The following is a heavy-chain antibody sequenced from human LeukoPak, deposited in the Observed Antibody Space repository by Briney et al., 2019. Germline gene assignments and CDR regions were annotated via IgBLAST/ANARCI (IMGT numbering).Heavy chain of an antibody. Sequence: ASVKVSCKASGYTFTGYYMHWVRQAPGQGLEWMGWISAYNGNTNYAQKLQGRVTMTTDTSTSTAYMELRSLRSDDTAVYYCARLSVDTRTYYYYGMDVWGQGTTVTVSS. CDR1: GYTFTGYY. CDR3: ARLSVDTRTYYYYGMDV. V-gene: IGHV1-18*04. D-gene: IGHD5-18*01. J-gene: IGHJ6*02. CDR2: ISAYNGNT.